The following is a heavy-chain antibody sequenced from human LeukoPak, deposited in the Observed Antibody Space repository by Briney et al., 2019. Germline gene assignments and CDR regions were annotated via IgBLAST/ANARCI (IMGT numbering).Heavy chain of an antibody. CDR1: GFTFSSYS. Sequence: GGSLRLSCAASGFTFSSYSMNWVRQAPGKGLEWVSSISSSSSSYIYYADSVKGRFTISRDNAKNSLYLQMNSLRAEDTAVYYCARDSSYDSSGYYYGDRRPARDAFDIWGQGTMVTVSS. CDR3: ARDSSYDSSGYYYGDRRPARDAFDI. V-gene: IGHV3-21*01. CDR2: ISSSSSSYI. D-gene: IGHD3-22*01. J-gene: IGHJ3*02.